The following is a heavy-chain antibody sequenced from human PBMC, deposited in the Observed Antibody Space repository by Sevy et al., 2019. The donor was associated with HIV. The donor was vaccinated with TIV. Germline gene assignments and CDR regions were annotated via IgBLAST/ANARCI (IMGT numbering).Heavy chain of an antibody. Sequence: SETLSLTCTVSGYSISSGYYWGWIRQPPGKGLEWIGSIYHSGSTYYNPSLKSRVTISVDTSKNQFSLKLSSVTAADTAVYYFASASSGEDWYFDLWGRGTLVTVSS. J-gene: IGHJ2*01. V-gene: IGHV4-38-2*02. CDR1: GYSISSGYY. CDR2: IYHSGST. CDR3: ASASSGEDWYFDL. D-gene: IGHD6-19*01.